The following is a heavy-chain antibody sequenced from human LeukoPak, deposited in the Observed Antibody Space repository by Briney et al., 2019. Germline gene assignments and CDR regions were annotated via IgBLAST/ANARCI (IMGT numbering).Heavy chain of an antibody. CDR1: GFTFSDYY. CDR3: ARVSVFGAFDI. Sequence: GGSLRLSCAASGFTFSDYYMSWIRQAPGKGLEWVSYISSSGSTIYYADSVKGRFTISRDNAKNSLYPQMNSLRAEDTAVYYCARVSVFGAFDIWGQGTMVTVSS. D-gene: IGHD3-3*01. V-gene: IGHV3-11*01. J-gene: IGHJ3*02. CDR2: ISSSGSTI.